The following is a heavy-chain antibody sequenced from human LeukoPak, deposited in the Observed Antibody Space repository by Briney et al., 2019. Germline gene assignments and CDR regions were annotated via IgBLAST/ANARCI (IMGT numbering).Heavy chain of an antibody. V-gene: IGHV4-61*02. D-gene: IGHD3-10*01. CDR2: IYTSGNT. CDR1: GGSISSGGYY. CDR3: ARGLLWFGSKGGFDP. J-gene: IGHJ5*02. Sequence: SQTLSLTCTVSGGSISSGGYYWSWIRQPAGKGLEWIGRIYTSGNTNYNPSLKSRATISVDTSKNQFSLKLSSVTAADTAVYYCARGLLWFGSKGGFDPWGQGTLVTVSS.